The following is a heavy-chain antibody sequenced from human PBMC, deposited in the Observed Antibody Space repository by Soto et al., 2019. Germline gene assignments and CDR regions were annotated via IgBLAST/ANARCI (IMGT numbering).Heavy chain of an antibody. Sequence: GESLKISCKGSGYSFTGYWISWVRQMPGKGLEWMGRIDPSDSYTNYSPSFQGHVTISADKSISTAYLQWSSLKASDTAMYYCARHEPYYYYYYGMDVWGQGTTVTVSS. CDR3: ARHEPYYYYYYGMDV. J-gene: IGHJ6*02. CDR2: IDPSDSYT. V-gene: IGHV5-10-1*01. CDR1: GYSFTGYW.